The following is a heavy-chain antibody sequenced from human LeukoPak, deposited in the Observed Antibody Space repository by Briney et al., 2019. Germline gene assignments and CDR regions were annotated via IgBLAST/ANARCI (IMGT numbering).Heavy chain of an antibody. CDR2: IYYSGST. Sequence: SETLSLTCTVSGDSISSSNYYWAWIRQPPGKGLEWIGSIYYSGSTYYNPSLKSRVIISVDTSKNQFSLKLSSVTVADTAVYYCARHPAGFLEWLSMYYFDYWGQGTLVTVSS. CDR1: GDSISSSNYY. V-gene: IGHV4-39*01. J-gene: IGHJ4*02. D-gene: IGHD3-3*01. CDR3: ARHPAGFLEWLSMYYFDY.